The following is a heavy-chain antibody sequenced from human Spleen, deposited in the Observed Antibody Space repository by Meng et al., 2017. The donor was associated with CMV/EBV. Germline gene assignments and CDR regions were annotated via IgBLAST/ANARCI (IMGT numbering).Heavy chain of an antibody. V-gene: IGHV3-21*01. Sequence: GGSLRLSCAASGFTFSSYSMNWVRQAPGKGLEWVSSISSSSSYIYYADSVKGRFTISRDNAKNSLYLQMNSLRAEDTAVYYCARDRRPHYTIFGVVTICGMDVWGQGTTVTVSS. J-gene: IGHJ6*02. D-gene: IGHD3-3*01. CDR1: GFTFSSYS. CDR2: ISSSSSYI. CDR3: ARDRRPHYTIFGVVTICGMDV.